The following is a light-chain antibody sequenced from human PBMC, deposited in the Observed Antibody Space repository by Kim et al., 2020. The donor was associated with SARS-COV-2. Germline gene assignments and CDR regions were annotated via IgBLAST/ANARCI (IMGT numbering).Light chain of an antibody. Sequence: CASVGDRVTITCRASRSISFHLNWYQQKPGKAPELLIYAASSLQSGVPSTFSGSGSGTEFTLTITSLQPEEFATYYCQQSYSTPYSFGQGTKLEI. J-gene: IGKJ2*03. CDR3: QQSYSTPYS. CDR1: RSISFH. V-gene: IGKV1-39*01. CDR2: AAS.